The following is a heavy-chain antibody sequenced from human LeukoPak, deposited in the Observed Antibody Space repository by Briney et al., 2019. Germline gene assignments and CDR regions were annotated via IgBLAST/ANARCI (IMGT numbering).Heavy chain of an antibody. D-gene: IGHD6-13*01. CDR2: IYSGGST. CDR3: ARLSSWTDRYLDY. Sequence: GGSLRLSCAASGFTVSSNYMSWVRQAPGKGLEWVSVIYSGGSTYYADSVKGRFTISRDNSKNTLYLQMNSLRAEDTAVYYCARLSSWTDRYLDYWVQGTLVTVSS. CDR1: GFTVSSNY. V-gene: IGHV3-53*01. J-gene: IGHJ4*02.